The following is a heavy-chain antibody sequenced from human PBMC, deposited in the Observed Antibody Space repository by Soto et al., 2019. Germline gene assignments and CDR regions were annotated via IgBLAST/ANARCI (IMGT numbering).Heavy chain of an antibody. V-gene: IGHV3-30*03. Sequence: GSLRLSCAGSGFTFRKYGMPWVRQAPGTGLEGVALTSFDGFNEYYGKSVEGWFTIFRDNSKNTRYLQINSLTPEVWALNVFARAPGRAGLTLFDFCGDGTLVTVSS. CDR2: TSFDGFNE. J-gene: IGHJ5*01. CDR1: GFTFRKYG. CDR3: ARAPGRAGLTLFDF.